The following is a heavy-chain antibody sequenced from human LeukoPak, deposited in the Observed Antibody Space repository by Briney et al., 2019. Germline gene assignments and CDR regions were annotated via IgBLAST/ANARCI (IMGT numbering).Heavy chain of an antibody. CDR1: GFTFSNYW. Sequence: SGGSLRLSCAASGFTFSNYWMHGVRQAPGKGLEWVSLISGDGGSTYYADSVKGRFTISRDNSKNSLYLQMNSLRTEDAALYYCAKAVIAAAGCDYWGQGTLVTVSS. CDR3: AKAVIAAAGCDY. J-gene: IGHJ4*02. D-gene: IGHD6-13*01. V-gene: IGHV3-43*02. CDR2: ISGDGGST.